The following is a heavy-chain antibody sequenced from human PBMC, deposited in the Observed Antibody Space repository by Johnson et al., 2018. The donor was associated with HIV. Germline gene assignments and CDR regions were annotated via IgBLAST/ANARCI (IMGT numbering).Heavy chain of an antibody. V-gene: IGHV3-30*04. CDR2: MSYDGTNK. D-gene: IGHD6-6*01. J-gene: IGHJ3*02. CDR1: GFYFSTYA. CDR3: AKDLIAARRGCDAFDI. Sequence: QVQLVESGGGVVQPGRSLRLSCAASGFYFSTYAMHWVRQAPGKGLEWVAVMSYDGTNKYYADSVKGRFPISRDNPKNTLYLQMNSLRAEDTAIYYCAKDLIAARRGCDAFDIWGQGTMVTVSS.